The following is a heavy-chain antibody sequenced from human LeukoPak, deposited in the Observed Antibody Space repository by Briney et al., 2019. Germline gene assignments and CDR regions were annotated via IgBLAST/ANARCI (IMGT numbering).Heavy chain of an antibody. Sequence: PSETLSLICTVSGGSMSSCYWSWIRQPPGKGLEWIGYIYYSGSTNYNPSLKSRVTISVDTSKNQFSLKLSSVTAADTAVYYCARNLYGGNLNYFDYWGQGTLVTVSS. D-gene: IGHD4-23*01. V-gene: IGHV4-59*01. CDR2: IYYSGST. CDR3: ARNLYGGNLNYFDY. J-gene: IGHJ4*02. CDR1: GGSMSSCY.